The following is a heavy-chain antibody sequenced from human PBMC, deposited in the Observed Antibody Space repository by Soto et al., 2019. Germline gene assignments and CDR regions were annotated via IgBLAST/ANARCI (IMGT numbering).Heavy chain of an antibody. CDR2: ISGYNGDI. Sequence: QVHLVQSGGKVKKPGASVKVSCKASGYTFNRHGITWVRQAPGQGLEWMGWISGYNGDINYEQKFQGRVTLSSDTLTSPVYLELKSLRFDDTAVYYCARVRIVGAREIDFWGQGTLVTVSS. J-gene: IGHJ4*02. V-gene: IGHV1-18*04. D-gene: IGHD1-26*01. CDR3: ARVRIVGAREIDF. CDR1: GYTFNRHG.